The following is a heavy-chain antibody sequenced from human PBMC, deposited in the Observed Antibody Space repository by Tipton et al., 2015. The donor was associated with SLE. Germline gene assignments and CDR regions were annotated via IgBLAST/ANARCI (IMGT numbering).Heavy chain of an antibody. Sequence: SLRLSCAASGFTFSSYGMHWVRQAPGKGLEWVAFIRYDGSNKYYADSVKGRFTISRDNSKNTPYLQMNSLRAEDTAVYYCAKDVIAVAGTGFDYWGQGTLVTVSS. J-gene: IGHJ4*02. V-gene: IGHV3-30*02. CDR3: AKDVIAVAGTGFDY. D-gene: IGHD6-19*01. CDR1: GFTFSSYG. CDR2: IRYDGSNK.